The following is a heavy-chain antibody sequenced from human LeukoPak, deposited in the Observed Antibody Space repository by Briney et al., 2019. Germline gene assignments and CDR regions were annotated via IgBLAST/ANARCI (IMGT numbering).Heavy chain of an antibody. D-gene: IGHD1-7*01. CDR3: ARDNWNYGSSMDV. J-gene: IGHJ6*02. Sequence: SETLSLTCTVSGGSVSSGTYYWSWIRQPPGKGLEWIGYIYYSGSTNYNPSLKSRVTISIDTSKNQFSLKLSSVTAADTAVYYCARDNWNYGSSMDVWGQGTTVTVSS. CDR2: IYYSGST. CDR1: GGSVSSGTYY. V-gene: IGHV4-61*01.